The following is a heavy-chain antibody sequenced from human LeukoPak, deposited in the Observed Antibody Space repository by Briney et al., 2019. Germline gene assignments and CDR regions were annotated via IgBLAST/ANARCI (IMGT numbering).Heavy chain of an antibody. Sequence: ASVKVSCKASGYTFTSYDINWVRQATGQGLEWMGWMNPNSGNTGYAQKFQGRVTMTRNTSISTAYMELSSLRSEDTAVYYCARGGYYYDSSGYYSAHFDHWGQGTLVTVSS. CDR2: MNPNSGNT. D-gene: IGHD3-22*01. CDR1: GYTFTSYD. CDR3: ARGGYYYDSSGYYSAHFDH. V-gene: IGHV1-8*01. J-gene: IGHJ4*02.